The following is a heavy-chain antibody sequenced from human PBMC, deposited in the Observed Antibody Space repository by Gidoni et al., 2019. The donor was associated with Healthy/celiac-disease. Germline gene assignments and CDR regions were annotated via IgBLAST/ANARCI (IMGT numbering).Heavy chain of an antibody. J-gene: IGHJ4*02. CDR1: GFTFSSYA. V-gene: IGHV3-23*01. D-gene: IGHD5-18*01. CDR3: AKDGAGYSYTPDY. Sequence: EVQLLESGGGLVQHGGSLRLSCAASGFTFSSYAMSWVRQARGKGLEWFSAISGSGGSTYYADSVKGRFTISRDNSKNTLYLQMNSLRAEDTAVYYCAKDGAGYSYTPDYWGQGTLVTVSS. CDR2: ISGSGGST.